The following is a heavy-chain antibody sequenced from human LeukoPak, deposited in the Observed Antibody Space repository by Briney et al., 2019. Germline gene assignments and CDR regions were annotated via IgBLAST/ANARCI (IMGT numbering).Heavy chain of an antibody. CDR2: IKQDGSEK. V-gene: IGHV3-7*01. Sequence: PGGSLRLSCAASGFTFSSYWMSWVRQAPGKGLEWVANIKQDGSEKYYVDSVKGRFTISRDNAKNSLYLQMNSLRAEDTAVYYCVRDRRYYYGSGTPLYYYYYMDVWGKGTTVTISS. D-gene: IGHD3-10*01. J-gene: IGHJ6*03. CDR1: GFTFSSYW. CDR3: VRDRRYYYGSGTPLYYYYYMDV.